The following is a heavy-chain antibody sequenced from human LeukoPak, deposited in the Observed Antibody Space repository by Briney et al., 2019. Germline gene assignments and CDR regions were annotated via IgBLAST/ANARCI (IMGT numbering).Heavy chain of an antibody. CDR3: AKSVRVSGSKGAYCGGDCPPLGY. J-gene: IGHJ4*02. Sequence: GGSLRLSCAASGFTFSSYGMHWVRQAPGKGLEWVAFIRYDGSNKYYADSVKGRFTISRDNSKNTLYLQMNSLRAEDTAVYYCAKSVRVSGSKGAYCGGDCPPLGYWGQGTLVTVSS. D-gene: IGHD2-21*01. CDR2: IRYDGSNK. V-gene: IGHV3-30*02. CDR1: GFTFSSYG.